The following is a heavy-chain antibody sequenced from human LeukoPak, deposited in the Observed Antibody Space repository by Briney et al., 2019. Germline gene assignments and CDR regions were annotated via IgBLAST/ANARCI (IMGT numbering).Heavy chain of an antibody. CDR3: ARHSAARLSYYNWFDP. D-gene: IGHD2-15*01. CDR2: VYDSGST. J-gene: IGHJ5*02. CDR1: GDSISSYY. Sequence: SETLSLPCTVSGDSISSYYWSWIRQPPRKGLEWIGYVYDSGSTNYNPSLKSRVTISVDTSKNQFSLKLSSVTAADTAVYYCARHSAARLSYYNWFDPWGQGTLVTVSS. V-gene: IGHV4-59*08.